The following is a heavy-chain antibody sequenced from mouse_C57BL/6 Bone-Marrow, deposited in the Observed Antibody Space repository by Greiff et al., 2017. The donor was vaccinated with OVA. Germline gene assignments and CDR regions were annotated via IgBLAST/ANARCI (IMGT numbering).Heavy chain of an antibody. CDR1: GYTFTSYW. CDR3: ARSNYLFYYFDY. CDR2: IYPSDSET. D-gene: IGHD2-5*01. J-gene: IGHJ2*01. Sequence: QVQLQQPGAELVRPGSSVKLSCKASGYTFTSYWMDWVKQRPGQGLEWIGNIYPSDSETHYNQKFKDKATLTVDKSSSTAYMQLSSLTSEDSAVYYCARSNYLFYYFDYWGQGTTLTVSS. V-gene: IGHV1-61*01.